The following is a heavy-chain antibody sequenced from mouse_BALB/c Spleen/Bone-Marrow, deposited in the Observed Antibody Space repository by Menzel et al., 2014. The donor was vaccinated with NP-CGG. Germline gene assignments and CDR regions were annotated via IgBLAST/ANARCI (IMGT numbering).Heavy chain of an antibody. V-gene: IGHV1S126*01. Sequence: VQLQESGPELVKPGASVKMSCKASGYTFTSYWMNWVKQRPEQGLEWIGRIDPYDSETHYNQKFKDKAILTVDKSSSTAYMQLSSLTSEDSAVYYCARGRDYDVFSYWGQGTLVTVSA. CDR3: ARGRDYDVFSY. CDR2: IDPYDSET. CDR1: GYTFTSYW. D-gene: IGHD2-4*01. J-gene: IGHJ3*01.